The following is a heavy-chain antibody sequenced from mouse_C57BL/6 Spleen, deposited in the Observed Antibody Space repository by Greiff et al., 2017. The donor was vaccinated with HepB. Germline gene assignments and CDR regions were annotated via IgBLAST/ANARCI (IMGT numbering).Heavy chain of an antibody. Sequence: VKLMESGAELARPGASVKMSCKASGYTFTSYTMHWVKQRPGQGLEWIGYINPSSGYTKYNQKFKDKATLTADKSSSTAYMQLSSLTSEDSAVYYCAREAPSTMVTTGYFDVWGTGTTVTVSS. CDR2: INPSSGYT. D-gene: IGHD2-2*01. CDR3: AREAPSTMVTTGYFDV. CDR1: GYTFTSYT. J-gene: IGHJ1*03. V-gene: IGHV1-4*01.